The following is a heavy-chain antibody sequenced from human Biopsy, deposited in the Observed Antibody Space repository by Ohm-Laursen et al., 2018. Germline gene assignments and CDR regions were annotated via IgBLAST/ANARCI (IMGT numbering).Heavy chain of an antibody. V-gene: IGHV1-46*01. CDR1: GFSFTGYY. Sequence: GASVKVSCKVSGFSFTGYYIHWVRQAPGQGLEWMGMINPSGSTTSYPQIFQGRVTMTRDTSKSTVYMELSSLRSADTAVYFCARNTGWYGDLYYFDCWGQGTLVIVSS. J-gene: IGHJ4*02. CDR2: INPSGSTT. CDR3: ARNTGWYGDLYYFDC. D-gene: IGHD6-19*01.